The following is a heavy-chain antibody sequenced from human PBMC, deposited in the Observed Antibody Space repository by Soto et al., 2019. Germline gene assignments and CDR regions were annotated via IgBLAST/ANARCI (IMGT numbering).Heavy chain of an antibody. Sequence: PSETLSLTCTVIGDSVSSNNYSWSWIRQRPGKGLEWIGYIHYSGDSYDNPSLTSRITMSMDVSKNQFSLNLRSVTAADTAIYYCARDVNDSSGSQGFDYWGQGTLVTVSS. CDR3: ARDVNDSSGSQGFDY. V-gene: IGHV4-31*03. J-gene: IGHJ4*02. CDR2: IHYSGDS. CDR1: GDSVSSNNYS. D-gene: IGHD3-22*01.